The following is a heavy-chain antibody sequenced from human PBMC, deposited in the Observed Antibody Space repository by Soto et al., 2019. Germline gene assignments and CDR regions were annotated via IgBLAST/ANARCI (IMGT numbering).Heavy chain of an antibody. CDR1: GYTFSNFW. Sequence: GESLKIYCHCSGYTFSNFWISWVRQLPGKGLEYMGIIYPGDSETRYSPSFHGKVTISADRSIGTAYLQWSSLEASDSAFYFCARSPRSSPYFDYWGQGALVTVSS. J-gene: IGHJ4*02. D-gene: IGHD6-13*01. CDR3: ARSPRSSPYFDY. CDR2: IYPGDSET. V-gene: IGHV5-51*01.